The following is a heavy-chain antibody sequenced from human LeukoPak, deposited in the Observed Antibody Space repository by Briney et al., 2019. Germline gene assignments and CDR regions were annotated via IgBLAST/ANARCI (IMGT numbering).Heavy chain of an antibody. CDR3: ARRDSSGYND. CDR2: IYYSGST. V-gene: IGHV4-59*01. Sequence: PSETLPLTCTVSGGSISSYYWSWIRQPPGKGLEWSGYIYYSGSTNYNPSLKSRVTISVDTSKNQFSLKLSSVTAADSAVYYCARRDSSGYNDWGQGTLVTVSS. J-gene: IGHJ4*02. CDR1: GGSISSYY. D-gene: IGHD3-22*01.